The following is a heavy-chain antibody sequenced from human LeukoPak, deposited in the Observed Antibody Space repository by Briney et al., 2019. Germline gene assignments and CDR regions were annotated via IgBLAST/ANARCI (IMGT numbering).Heavy chain of an antibody. Sequence: SVKVSCKASGGTFSSYAISWVRQAPGQGLEWMGGIIPIFGTANYAQKFQGRVAITADKSTSTAYMELSSLRSEDTAVYYCASGLGSSSWYRSRYYFDYWGQGALVTVSS. D-gene: IGHD6-13*01. CDR3: ASGLGSSSWYRSRYYFDY. CDR2: IIPIFGTA. CDR1: GGTFSSYA. V-gene: IGHV1-69*06. J-gene: IGHJ4*02.